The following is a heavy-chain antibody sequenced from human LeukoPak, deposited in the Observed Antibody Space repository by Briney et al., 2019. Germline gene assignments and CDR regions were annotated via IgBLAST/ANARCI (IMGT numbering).Heavy chain of an antibody. CDR2: ISYDGSNK. Sequence: PGGSLRLSCAASAFTFSNYGMHWVRQAPGKGLEWVAVISYDGSNKYYADSVKGRFTISRDNSKNTLYLQMNSLRAEDTAVYYCARVAYDSSGYWGQGTLVTVSS. CDR3: ARVAYDSSGY. D-gene: IGHD3-22*01. CDR1: AFTFSNYG. V-gene: IGHV3-30*03. J-gene: IGHJ4*02.